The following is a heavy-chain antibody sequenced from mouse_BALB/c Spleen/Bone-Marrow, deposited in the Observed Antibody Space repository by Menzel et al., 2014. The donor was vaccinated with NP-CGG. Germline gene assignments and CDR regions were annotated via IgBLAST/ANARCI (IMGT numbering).Heavy chain of an antibody. D-gene: IGHD1-1*01. CDR2: INPYNGDT. Sequence: EVQLVESGPELVKPGASAKISCKASGYSFTGYFMNWVMQSHGKSLEWIGRINPYNGDTFYNQKFKGKATLTVDKSSSTAHMELRSLASEDSAVYYCARSGYYGSSYFDYWGQGTTLTVSS. CDR3: ARSGYYGSSYFDY. V-gene: IGHV1-20*02. CDR1: GYSFTGYF. J-gene: IGHJ2*01.